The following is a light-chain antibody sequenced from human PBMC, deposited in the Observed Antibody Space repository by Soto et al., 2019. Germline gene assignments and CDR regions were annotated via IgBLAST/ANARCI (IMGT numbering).Light chain of an antibody. V-gene: IGKV3-20*01. CDR3: QQYGSPGT. Sequence: EMVLTQSPGTLSLCPGKRGTLSCMASQSVSNNYLAWYQQKPGQAPRLLIYGASNGATGIPDRFSGSGSGTDFTLTISRLEPEDFAVYYCQQYGSPGTFGQGTKVDIK. CDR1: QSVSNNY. CDR2: GAS. J-gene: IGKJ1*01.